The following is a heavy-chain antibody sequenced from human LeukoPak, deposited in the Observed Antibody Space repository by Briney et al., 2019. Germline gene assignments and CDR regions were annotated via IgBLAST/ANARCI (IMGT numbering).Heavy chain of an antibody. J-gene: IGHJ5*02. CDR3: AKDMVRGVTHNWFDP. CDR2: ISYDGSNK. Sequence: PGGSLRRSCAASGFTFSSYGMHWVRQAPGKGLEWVAVISYDGSNKYYADSVKGRFTISRDNSKNTLYLQMNSLRAEDTAVYYCAKDMVRGVTHNWFDPWGQGTLVTVSS. V-gene: IGHV3-30*18. CDR1: GFTFSSYG. D-gene: IGHD3-10*01.